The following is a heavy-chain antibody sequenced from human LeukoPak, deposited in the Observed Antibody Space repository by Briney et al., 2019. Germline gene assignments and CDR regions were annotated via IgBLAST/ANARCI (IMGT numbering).Heavy chain of an antibody. J-gene: IGHJ4*02. D-gene: IGHD3-22*01. V-gene: IGHV1-69*04. CDR3: ARGVMSYDSSGYYYGL. CDR1: GGTFSSYA. Sequence: SVKVSCKASGGTFSSYAISWVRQAPGQGLEWMGRIIPILGIANYAQKFQGRVTMTRNTSISTAYMELSSLRSEDTAVYYCARGVMSYDSSGYYYGLWGQGTLVTVSS. CDR2: IIPILGIA.